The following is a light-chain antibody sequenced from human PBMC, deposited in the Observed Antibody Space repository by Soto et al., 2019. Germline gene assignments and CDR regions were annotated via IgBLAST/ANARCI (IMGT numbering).Light chain of an antibody. CDR1: QSVSSSY. CDR2: GAS. Sequence: EIVLTQSPGTLSLSPGERATLCWRASQSVSSSYLAWYQQKPGQAPRLLIYGASSRATGIPDRFSGSGSGTDFTLTISRLEPEDFAVYYCQQYGSSPPLTFGGGTKVDIK. J-gene: IGKJ4*01. CDR3: QQYGSSPPLT. V-gene: IGKV3-20*01.